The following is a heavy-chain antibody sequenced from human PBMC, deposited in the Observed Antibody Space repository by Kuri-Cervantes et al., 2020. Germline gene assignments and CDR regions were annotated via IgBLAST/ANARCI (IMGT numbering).Heavy chain of an antibody. CDR2: ISWNSGRI. D-gene: IGHD3-22*01. V-gene: IGHV3-9*01. Sequence: SLKISCAVSGFTFDDYAMHWVRQVPGKGLEWVSGISWNSGRIGYADSVKGRFTISRDNAKNTLYLQMSSLRDEDTSVYYCAKDLSDSSGYYRDAFDIWGQGTMVTVSS. CDR3: AKDLSDSSGYYRDAFDI. J-gene: IGHJ3*02. CDR1: GFTFDDYA.